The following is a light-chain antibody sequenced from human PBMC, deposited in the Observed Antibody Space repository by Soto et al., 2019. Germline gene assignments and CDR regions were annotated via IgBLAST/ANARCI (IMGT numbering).Light chain of an antibody. CDR3: SSYTSSSTPYV. V-gene: IGLV2-14*01. CDR1: SSDVGAYNY. Sequence: QSALTQPSSVSGSPGQSITISCTGTSSDVGAYNYVSWYQQHPGKAPKLMIYDVSNRPSGVSNRFSGSKSGNTASLTISGLQADDEADYYCSSYTSSSTPYVFGTGTKLTFL. J-gene: IGLJ1*01. CDR2: DVS.